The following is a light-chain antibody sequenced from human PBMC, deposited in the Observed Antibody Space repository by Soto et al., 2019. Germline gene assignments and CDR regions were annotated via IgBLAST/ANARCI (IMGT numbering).Light chain of an antibody. CDR1: QSISSW. CDR3: QQYNSYWT. J-gene: IGKJ1*01. Sequence: DIQMTQSPSTLSASVGDRVTITCRPSQSISSWLAWYQQNPGKAPKLLIYDASSLESGVPSRFSGSGSGTEFTLTISSLQPDDFATYYCQQYNSYWTFGQGTKVEIK. CDR2: DAS. V-gene: IGKV1-5*01.